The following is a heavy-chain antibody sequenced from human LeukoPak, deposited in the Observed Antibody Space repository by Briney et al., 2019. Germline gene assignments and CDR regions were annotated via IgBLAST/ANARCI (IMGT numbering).Heavy chain of an antibody. V-gene: IGHV3-74*01. J-gene: IGHJ4*02. CDR3: ARGYCSGGSCWYFDY. CDR2: INSDGSST. Sequence: GGSLRLSCAASGFTFSSYWMHWVRQAPGKGLVWVSRINSDGSSTSYADSVKGRFTISRDNAKNTLYLQMNSLRAEDTAVYFCARGYCSGGSCWYFDYWGQGTLVTVSS. D-gene: IGHD2-15*01. CDR1: GFTFSSYW.